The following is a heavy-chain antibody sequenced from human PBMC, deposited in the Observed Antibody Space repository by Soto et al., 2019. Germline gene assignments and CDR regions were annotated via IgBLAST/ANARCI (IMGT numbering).Heavy chain of an antibody. D-gene: IGHD6-13*01. CDR2: IIPILGIA. CDR3: ARGSRGAAGGWWFAP. V-gene: IGHV1-69*02. Sequence: QVQLVQSGAEVKKPGSSVKVSCKASGGTFSSYTISWVRQAPGQGLEWMGRIIPILGIANYAQKFQGRVTITADKPXXTAEMAHGSLRAEDTAVYYCARGSRGAAGGWWFAPGGQGTLVTVSS. J-gene: IGHJ5*02. CDR1: GGTFSSYT.